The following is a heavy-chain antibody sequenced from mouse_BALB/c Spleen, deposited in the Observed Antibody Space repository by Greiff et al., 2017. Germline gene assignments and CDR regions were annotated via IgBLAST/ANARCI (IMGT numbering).Heavy chain of an antibody. Sequence: QVQLQQSGAELVRPGTSVKVSCKASGYAFTNYLIEWVKQRPGQGLEWIGVINPGSGGTNYNEKFKGKATLTADKSSSTAYMQLSSLTSDDSAVYFCARSYPRDGFAYWGQGTLVTVSA. CDR1: GYAFTNYL. D-gene: IGHD2-3*01. CDR2: INPGSGGT. V-gene: IGHV1-54*01. CDR3: ARSYPRDGFAY. J-gene: IGHJ3*01.